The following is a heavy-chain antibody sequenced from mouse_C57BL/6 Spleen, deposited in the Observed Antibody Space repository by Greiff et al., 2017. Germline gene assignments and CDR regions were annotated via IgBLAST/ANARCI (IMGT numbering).Heavy chain of an antibody. CDR1: GYTFTSYW. D-gene: IGHD2-10*02. CDR2: IDPSDSYT. Sequence: QVQLQQPGAELVKPGASVKLSCKASGYTFTSYWMQWVKQRPGQGLEWIGEIDPSDSYTNYNQKFKGKAPLTVDTSSSTAYMQLSILTSEDSAVYYCARNLDGYFDVWGTGTTVTVSS. J-gene: IGHJ1*03. V-gene: IGHV1-50*01. CDR3: ARNLDGYFDV.